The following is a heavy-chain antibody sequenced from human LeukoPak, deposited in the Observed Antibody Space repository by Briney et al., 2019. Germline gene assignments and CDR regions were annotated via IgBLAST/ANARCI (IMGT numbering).Heavy chain of an antibody. J-gene: IGHJ3*02. CDR2: ISPGGGPT. CDR3: AKVRWFGELSTPDAFDM. CDR1: GFPFSSHG. Sequence: GGTLRLSCAGSGFPFSSHGMNWVRQAPGKGLEWVSGISPGGGPTYYADSVKGRFTISRDNSKNTLYLEMNSLRPEDTAVYYCAKVRWFGELSTPDAFDMWGQGTLVTVSS. V-gene: IGHV3-23*01. D-gene: IGHD3-10*01.